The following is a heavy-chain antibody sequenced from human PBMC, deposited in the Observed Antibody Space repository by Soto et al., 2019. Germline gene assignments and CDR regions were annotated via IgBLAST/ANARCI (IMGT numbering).Heavy chain of an antibody. J-gene: IGHJ4*02. V-gene: IGHV4-59*01. CDR3: ERAVRKPAFDY. CDR1: GGSIGGYY. CDR2: IYYSGST. Sequence: PSETLSLTCTVAGGSIGGYYWRWIRQPPGKGLEWIGYIYYSGSTNYNPSLKSRVTISVDTSKNQFSLKLSSVTAADTAVYYCERAVRKPAFDYWGQGTLVTVSS.